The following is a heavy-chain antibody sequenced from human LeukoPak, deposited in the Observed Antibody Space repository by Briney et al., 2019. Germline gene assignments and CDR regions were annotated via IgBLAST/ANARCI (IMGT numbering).Heavy chain of an antibody. CDR3: TRDGGDSSNSAFDI. CDR2: IRRGTNSYTT. D-gene: IGHD3-16*01. Sequence: PGGSLRLSCAASGFTFSDYILDWVRQAPGKGLEWVGRIRRGTNSYTTEYAASVKGRFIISRDDSKNSLYLHMNSLKTEDTAVYHCTRDGGDSSNSAFDIWGQGTVVTGSS. CDR1: GFTFSDYI. V-gene: IGHV3-72*01. J-gene: IGHJ3*02.